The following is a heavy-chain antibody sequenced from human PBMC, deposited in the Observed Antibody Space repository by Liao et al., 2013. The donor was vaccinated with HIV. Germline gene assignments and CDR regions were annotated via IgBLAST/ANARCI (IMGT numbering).Heavy chain of an antibody. D-gene: IGHD7-27*01. V-gene: IGHV4-4*07. CDR2: IDNSGNA. CDR3: AKDWANWFDP. CDR1: RGSIDNYY. J-gene: IGHJ5*02. Sequence: QVQLHEAGPGLVRPSETLSLTCTVSRGSIDNYYWSWIRQTAGKRLQWIGRIDNSGNARYNPSLQSRLTLSLDTSTNHLYLTLTSVTAADTAIYYCAKDWANWFDPWGQGTLVTVSS.